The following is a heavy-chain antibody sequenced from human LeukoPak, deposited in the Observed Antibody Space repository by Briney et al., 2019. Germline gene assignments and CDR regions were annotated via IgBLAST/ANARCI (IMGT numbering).Heavy chain of an antibody. V-gene: IGHV3-66*01. Sequence: SGGSLRLSCAASGFTFSSYAMSWVRQDPGKGLEWISVMYNGGSTYYADSVKGRFTISRDSSENTMYLQMNSLRAEDTAVYFCVSGDYCSSTSCTENWGQGTLVTVSS. CDR1: GFTFSSYA. CDR3: VSGDYCSSTSCTEN. J-gene: IGHJ4*02. D-gene: IGHD2-2*01. CDR2: MYNGGST.